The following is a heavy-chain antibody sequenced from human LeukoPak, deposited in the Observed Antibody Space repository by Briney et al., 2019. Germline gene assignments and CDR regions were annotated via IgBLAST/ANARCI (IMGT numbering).Heavy chain of an antibody. D-gene: IGHD1-26*01. CDR1: GYTFTSYG. V-gene: IGHV1-18*01. CDR3: ARAYSGRYGLGYYYMDV. CDR2: ISGYNGNT. Sequence: GASVKVSCKASGYTFTSYGITWVRQAPGQGLEWMGWISGYNGNTNYAQKFQGRVTMTTDTSTSTVYMELRSLRSDDTAVYYCARAYSGRYGLGYYYMDVWGKGTTVTISS. J-gene: IGHJ6*03.